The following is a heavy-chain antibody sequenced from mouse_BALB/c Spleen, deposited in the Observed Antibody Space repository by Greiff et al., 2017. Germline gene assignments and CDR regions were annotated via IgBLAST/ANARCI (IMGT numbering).Heavy chain of an antibody. CDR3: ARGRGNPYFDY. V-gene: IGHV1-14*01. J-gene: IGHJ2*01. CDR2: INPYNDGT. D-gene: IGHD2-1*01. Sequence: QLQESGPELVKPGASVKMSCKASGYTFTSYVMHWVKQTPGQGLEWIGYINPYNDGTKYNEKFKGKATLTSDKSSSTAYMELSSLTSEDSAVYYCARGRGNPYFDYWGQGTTLTVSS. CDR1: GYTFTSYV.